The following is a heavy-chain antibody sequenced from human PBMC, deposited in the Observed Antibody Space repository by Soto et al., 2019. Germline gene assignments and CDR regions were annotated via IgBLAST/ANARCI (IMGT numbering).Heavy chain of an antibody. V-gene: IGHV1-2*02. CDR2: INPKSRGT. CDR3: ARVTLKAGNWFDP. CDR1: GYTLTEVS. Sequence: ASVKFYCKVSGYTLTEVSINWVRQATGQGFEWMGWINPKSRGTTYAQKFQGRVTMTRDTSNSTAYMELRGLRSDDTAIYYCARVTLKAGNWFDPWGQGTLVTVSS. J-gene: IGHJ5*02.